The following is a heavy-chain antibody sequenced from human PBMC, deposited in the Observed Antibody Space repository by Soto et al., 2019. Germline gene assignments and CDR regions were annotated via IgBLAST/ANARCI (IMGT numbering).Heavy chain of an antibody. J-gene: IGHJ4*02. V-gene: IGHV5-51*01. CDR2: INPADSDT. Sequence: PGESLKISCKASGYSFTNFWIGWVRQMPGKGLEWMAIINPADSDTRYSPSFQGQVTVSVDRSINTAYLHRGSLEASDTAFYFCARSPRSSPYFDYWGQGALVTVSS. CDR3: ARSPRSSPYFDY. D-gene: IGHD6-13*01. CDR1: GYSFTNFW.